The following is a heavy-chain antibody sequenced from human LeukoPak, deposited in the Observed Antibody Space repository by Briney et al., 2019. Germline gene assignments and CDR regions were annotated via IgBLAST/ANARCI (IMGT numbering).Heavy chain of an antibody. CDR1: GFSSRSFA. CDR2: VSGGGTTT. D-gene: IGHD1-14*01. CDR3: AKRITVSAGFSFDS. V-gene: IGHV3-23*01. J-gene: IGHJ4*02. Sequence: PGGSLRLSCVGSGFSSRSFALSWVRQAPGKGLEWVSSVSGGGTTTWYADSVKGRFSISRDDSKNMQFLQMNSLRPEDSALYFCAKRITVSAGFSFDSWGQGILVTVSS.